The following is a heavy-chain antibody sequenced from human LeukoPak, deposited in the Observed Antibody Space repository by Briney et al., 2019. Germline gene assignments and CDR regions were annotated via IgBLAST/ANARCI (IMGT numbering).Heavy chain of an antibody. J-gene: IGHJ4*02. CDR2: IYHSGST. D-gene: IGHD3-16*01. V-gene: IGHV4-4*02. Sequence: SETLSLTCAVSGGSLSNITNSNWWSWVRQPPGKGLEWIGEIYHSGSTNYNPSLKSRVTISVDTSKNQFSLKLSSVTAADTAVYYCARGHLEDLGGSYTGLDYWGQGTLVTVSS. CDR3: ARGHLEDLGGSYTGLDY. CDR1: GGSLSNITNSNW.